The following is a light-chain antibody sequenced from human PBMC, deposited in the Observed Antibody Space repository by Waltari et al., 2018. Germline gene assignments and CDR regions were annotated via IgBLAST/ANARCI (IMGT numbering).Light chain of an antibody. CDR1: QGVSSN. V-gene: IGKV3-11*01. J-gene: IGKJ4*01. CDR2: DAS. CDR3: QQRGTWPLT. Sequence: EIVLTQSPATLSLSPGERGTLSCRASQGVSSNLAWYQQKPGQAPRLLIYDASNRATGVPARFSGSGSGTDFTLTISSLEPEDFAVYYCQQRGTWPLTFGGVTKVEIK.